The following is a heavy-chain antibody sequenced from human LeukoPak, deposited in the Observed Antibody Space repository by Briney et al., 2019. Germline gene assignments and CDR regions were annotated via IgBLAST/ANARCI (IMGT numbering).Heavy chain of an antibody. CDR3: AKGRYYYDSSDAFDI. D-gene: IGHD3-22*01. CDR2: ISGSGGST. J-gene: IGHJ3*02. CDR1: GFTFSSYA. Sequence: GGSLRLSCAASGFTFSSYAMSWVRQAPGKGLEWVSAISGSGGSTYYADPVKGRFTISRDNSKNTLYLQMNSLRAEDTAVYYCAKGRYYYDSSDAFDIWGQGTMVTVSS. V-gene: IGHV3-23*01.